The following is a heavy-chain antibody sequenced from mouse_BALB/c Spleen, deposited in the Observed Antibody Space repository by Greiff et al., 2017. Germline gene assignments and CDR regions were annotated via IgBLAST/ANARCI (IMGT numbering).Heavy chain of an antibody. D-gene: IGHD1-1*01. Sequence: VQLQQSGAELVRPGVSVKISCKGSGYTFTDYAMHWVKQSHAKSLEWIGVISNYYGDASYNQKFKGKATMTVDKSSSTAYMELARLTSEDAAIYYCARGGYYGGDAMDYWGQGTSVTVSS. CDR1: GYTFTDYA. V-gene: IGHV1S137*01. CDR3: ARGGYYGGDAMDY. CDR2: ISNYYGDA. J-gene: IGHJ4*01.